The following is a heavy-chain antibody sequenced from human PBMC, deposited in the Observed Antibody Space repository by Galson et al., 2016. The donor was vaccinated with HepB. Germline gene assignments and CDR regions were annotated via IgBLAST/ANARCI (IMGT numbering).Heavy chain of an antibody. J-gene: IGHJ4*02. CDR3: ARDLSGPDY. Sequence: SLRLSCAASGFTFNTYAMSWVRQAPGKGLEWVSSISGSGDITYNADSVKGRFTISRDNPKHTVYPQMNSLRAEDTAIYYCARDLSGPDYWGQGTLVTVSS. CDR2: ISGSGDIT. CDR1: GFTFNTYA. V-gene: IGHV3-23*01.